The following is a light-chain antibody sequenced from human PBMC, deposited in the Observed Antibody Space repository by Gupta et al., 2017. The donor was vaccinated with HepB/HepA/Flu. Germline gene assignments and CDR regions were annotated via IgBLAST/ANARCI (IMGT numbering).Light chain of an antibody. CDR1: QSVSSSY. CDR3: QQYGSSPQGS. CDR2: SAS. Sequence: EIVLSPSPGTLSLSPGERATPSCRASQSVSSSYLAWYQQKPGQAPRLLIYSASSRATGIPDRFSGSGSGTDFTLTISRLEPEDFAVYYCQQYGSSPQGSFGQGTKLEIK. V-gene: IGKV3-20*01. J-gene: IGKJ2*04.